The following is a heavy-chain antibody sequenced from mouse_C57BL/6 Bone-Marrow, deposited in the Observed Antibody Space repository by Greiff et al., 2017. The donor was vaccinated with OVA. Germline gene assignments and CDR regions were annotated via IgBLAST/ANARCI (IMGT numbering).Heavy chain of an antibody. CDR3: ARDETGRGDY. D-gene: IGHD4-1*01. CDR2: IYLGNGYT. J-gene: IGHJ4*01. V-gene: IGHV1-58*01. Sequence: VQLKESGAELVRPGSSVKMSCKTSGYTFTSYGINWVKQRPGQGLEWIGYIYLGNGYTEYNEKFKGKATLTSDTSSSTAYMQLSSLTSEDSAIYFCARDETGRGDYWGQGTSVTGSS. CDR1: GYTFTSYG.